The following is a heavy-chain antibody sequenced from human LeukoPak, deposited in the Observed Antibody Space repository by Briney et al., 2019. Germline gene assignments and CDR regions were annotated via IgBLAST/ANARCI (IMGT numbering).Heavy chain of an antibody. J-gene: IGHJ4*02. V-gene: IGHV3-7*01. CDR3: TRVIVAVPGYFDYFDF. Sequence: GGSLRISCTASGFSFSNHYMRWIRQAPGKGLEWVANINEDGSNKWHLGSVKGRFTVSRDNARNSLYLQMNSLRVEDTAVYYCTRVIVAVPGYFDYFDFWGQGVLVTVSS. D-gene: IGHD6-19*01. CDR1: GFSFSNHY. CDR2: INEDGSNK.